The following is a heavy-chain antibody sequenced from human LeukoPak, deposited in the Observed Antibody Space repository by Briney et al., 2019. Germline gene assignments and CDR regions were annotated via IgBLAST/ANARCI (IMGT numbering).Heavy chain of an antibody. CDR3: ARHSSSGWNWFDP. CDR2: IYYSGST. J-gene: IGHJ5*02. V-gene: IGHV4-59*08. Sequence: SETLSLTCTVSGGSISSYYWSWIRQPPGKGLEWIGYIYYSGSTNYNPSLKSQVTISVDTSKNQFSLKLSSVTAADTAVYYCARHSSSGWNWFDPWGQGILVTVSS. D-gene: IGHD6-19*01. CDR1: GGSISSYY.